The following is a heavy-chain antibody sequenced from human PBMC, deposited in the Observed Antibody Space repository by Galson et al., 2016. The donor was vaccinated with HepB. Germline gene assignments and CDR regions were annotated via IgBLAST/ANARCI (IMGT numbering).Heavy chain of an antibody. CDR2: FRGRANT. J-gene: IGHJ5*02. D-gene: IGHD6-13*01. V-gene: IGHV3-23*01. CDR3: AKDRPYGTGWYGCSES. Sequence: SLRLSCAASGFTFITSVMSWVRQTPGKGLEWVSSFRGRANTQYADSVRGRFTASRDDSQGTLVLQMNTLTADDTAVYYCAKDRPYGTGWYGCSESWGQGTLVIVSS. CDR1: GFTFITSV.